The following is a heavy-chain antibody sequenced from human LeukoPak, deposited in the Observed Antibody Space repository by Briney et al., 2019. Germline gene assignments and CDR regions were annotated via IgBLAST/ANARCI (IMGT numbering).Heavy chain of an antibody. CDR1: GGSISSYY. CDR3: TRMTTGHDY. CDR2: INHSGYT. Sequence: SETLSLTCTVSGGSISSYYWSWIRQPPGKGLEWLGEINHSGYTNDSPSLKSRVTLSIDTSRKQFSLNLKSVTVADAGIYYCTRMTTGHDYWGQGTLVTVSS. V-gene: IGHV4-59*12. D-gene: IGHD4-17*01. J-gene: IGHJ4*02.